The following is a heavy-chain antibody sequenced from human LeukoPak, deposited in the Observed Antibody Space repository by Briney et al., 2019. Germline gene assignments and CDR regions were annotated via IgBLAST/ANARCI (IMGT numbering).Heavy chain of an antibody. CDR3: AKDQSYRWLHPFFFDY. D-gene: IGHD5-24*01. Sequence: PGGSLRLSCAASGFTFSSNGMHWVRQAPGKGLEWVAFIRYDGSNKYYADSVKGRFTISRDNSKNTLYLQMNSLRAEDTAVYYCAKDQSYRWLHPFFFDYWGQGTLVTVSS. J-gene: IGHJ4*02. V-gene: IGHV3-30*02. CDR2: IRYDGSNK. CDR1: GFTFSSNG.